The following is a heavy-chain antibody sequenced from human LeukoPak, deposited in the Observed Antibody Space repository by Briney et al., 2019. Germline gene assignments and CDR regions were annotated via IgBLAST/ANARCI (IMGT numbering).Heavy chain of an antibody. CDR2: IRYDGSEK. V-gene: IGHV3-30*02. CDR3: AKAYSTYSFGYPDAFDL. D-gene: IGHD5-18*01. J-gene: IGHJ3*01. Sequence: PGGSLRLSCAASGFNFNRYAMHWVRQAPGRGLEWVTFIRYDGSEKYYVDSVKGRFTISRDNFKSSLYLQMSSLREEDTARYYCAKAYSTYSFGYPDAFDLWGQGTMVIVSS. CDR1: GFNFNRYA.